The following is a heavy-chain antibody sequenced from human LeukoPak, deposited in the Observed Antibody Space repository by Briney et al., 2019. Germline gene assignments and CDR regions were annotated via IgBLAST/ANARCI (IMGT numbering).Heavy chain of an antibody. Sequence: ASVKVSCKASGGTFSSYAISWVRQAPGQGLEWMGWINTNTGNPTYAQGFTGRFVFSLDTSVSTAYLQISSLKAEDTAVYYCARGLLKYYYDSSGYYEHWGQGTLVTVSS. CDR3: ARGLLKYYYDSSGYYEH. V-gene: IGHV7-4-1*02. CDR1: GGTFSSYA. CDR2: INTNTGNP. J-gene: IGHJ1*01. D-gene: IGHD3-22*01.